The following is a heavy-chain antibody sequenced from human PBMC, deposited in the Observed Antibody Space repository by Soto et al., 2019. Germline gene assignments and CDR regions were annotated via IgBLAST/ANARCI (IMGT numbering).Heavy chain of an antibody. D-gene: IGHD3-10*01. CDR2: IYDSGST. CDR1: GGSISSCDCY. V-gene: IGHV4-30-4*01. J-gene: IGHJ4*02. CDR3: ASRKSSPYFHY. Sequence: QVQLQESGPGLVKPSQTLSLTCTVSGGSISSCDCYWSWLRQPPGKGLDWIGYIYDSGSTNYNPSLKSRVTISVDTSKNQFSLKLSSVTAADTAVYYCASRKSSPYFHYWGQGTLVTVSS.